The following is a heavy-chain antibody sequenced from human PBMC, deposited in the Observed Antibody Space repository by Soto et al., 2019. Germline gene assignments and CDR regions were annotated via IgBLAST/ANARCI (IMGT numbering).Heavy chain of an antibody. CDR1: GGTFSSYT. V-gene: IGHV1-69*02. D-gene: IGHD2-2*01. J-gene: IGHJ6*02. CDR2: IIPILGIA. CDR3: ARYCSSTSCPHYYYYYGMDV. Sequence: SVKVSCKASGGTFSSYTISWVRQAPGQGLEWMGRIIPILGIANYAQKFQGRVTITADKSTSTAYMELSSLRSEDTAVYYCARYCSSTSCPHYYYYYGMDVWGQGTTVTVSS.